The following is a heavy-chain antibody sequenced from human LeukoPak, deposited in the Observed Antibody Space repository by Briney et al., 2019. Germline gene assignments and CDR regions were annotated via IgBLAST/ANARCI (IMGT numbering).Heavy chain of an antibody. J-gene: IGHJ4*02. CDR2: IYTSGST. Sequence: SETLSLTCTVSGGSISSYYWSWIRQPAGKGLEWIGRIYTSGSTNYNPSLKSRVTMSVDTSKNQFSLKLSSVTAADTAVYYCARGGTYYYDSSGYYYGYWGRGTLVTVSS. CDR3: ARGGTYYYDSSGYYYGY. CDR1: GGSISSYY. V-gene: IGHV4-4*07. D-gene: IGHD3-22*01.